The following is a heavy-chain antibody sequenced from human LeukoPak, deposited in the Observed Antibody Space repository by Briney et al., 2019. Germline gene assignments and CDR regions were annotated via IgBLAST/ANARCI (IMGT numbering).Heavy chain of an antibody. J-gene: IGHJ4*02. Sequence: PGGSLRLSCAVSGFTFSDYAMSWVRQAPGKGLEWVSTISASGGSTYYAVSVKGRFTISRDNSKNTLYLQVNSLRAEDTAVYYCAKNSGTYSFFDYWGQGTLVTVSS. V-gene: IGHV3-23*01. CDR3: AKNSGTYSFFDY. CDR2: ISASGGST. CDR1: GFTFSDYA. D-gene: IGHD1-26*01.